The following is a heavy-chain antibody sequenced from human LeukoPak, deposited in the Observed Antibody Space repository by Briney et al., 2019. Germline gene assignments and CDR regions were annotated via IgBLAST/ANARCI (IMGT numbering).Heavy chain of an antibody. V-gene: IGHV5-51*01. CDR3: TRPDSTGFYTD. Sequence: GASLKISCKGSGYSFTDYWIAWVRRVPGKGLGWMAIVYPRDSDTRYSPSFQGQVTVSADRSIGTAYLQWSSLKASDPAIYYCTRPDSTGFYTDWGQGTLVTVSS. D-gene: IGHD3-22*01. J-gene: IGHJ4*02. CDR2: VYPRDSDT. CDR1: GYSFTDYW.